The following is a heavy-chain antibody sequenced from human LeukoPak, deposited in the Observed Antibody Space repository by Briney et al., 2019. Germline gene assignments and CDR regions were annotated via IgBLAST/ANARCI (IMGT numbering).Heavy chain of an antibody. CDR3: ARRYSSSWYFDY. V-gene: IGHV4-59*01. J-gene: IGHJ4*02. CDR2: IYYSGNT. CDR1: DGSMRSNY. Sequence: PSETLSLTCTVSDGSMRSNYWSWIRQPPGKGLEWIGYIYYSGNTYYNPSLKSRVTISVDTSKNQFSLKLSSVTAADTAVYYCARRYSSSWYFDYWGQGTLVTVSS. D-gene: IGHD6-13*01.